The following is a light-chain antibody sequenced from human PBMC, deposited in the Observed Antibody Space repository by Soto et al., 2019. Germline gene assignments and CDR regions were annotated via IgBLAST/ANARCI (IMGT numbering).Light chain of an antibody. V-gene: IGLV2-8*01. Sequence: QSALSQPPSASGSPGQSVTISCTATSSDVGDYDYVSWYQQHPGKAPKLIIYEVTKRPSGVPDRFSGSKSGYTASLTVSGLRAEDEADYYCSSYGGSNNYVFGTGTKLTVL. J-gene: IGLJ1*01. CDR1: SSDVGDYDY. CDR3: SSYGGSNNYV. CDR2: EVT.